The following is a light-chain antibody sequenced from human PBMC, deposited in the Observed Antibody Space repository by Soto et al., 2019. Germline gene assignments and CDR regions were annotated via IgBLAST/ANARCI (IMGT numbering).Light chain of an antibody. CDR2: EVR. J-gene: IGLJ1*01. V-gene: IGLV2-14*01. CDR1: SSDIGGYNY. CDR3: ISYSTSSTLYV. Sequence: QSALTQPASVSGSPGQSITISCTGTSSDIGGYNYVSWYQQHPGKAPKLLIYEVRHRPSGISNRFSGSKSGNTASLTISGLQAEDEADSQCISYSTSSTLYVFGPGTKVTVL.